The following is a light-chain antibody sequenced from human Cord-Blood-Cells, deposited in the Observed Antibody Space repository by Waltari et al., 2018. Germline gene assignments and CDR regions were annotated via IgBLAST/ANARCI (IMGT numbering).Light chain of an antibody. V-gene: IGKV2-28*01. CDR2: LGS. CDR3: MQALQTPYT. CDR1: QSLLHSNGYNY. Sequence: DIVMTQSPLSLPVTPGEPASISCTSSQSLLHSNGYNYLDWYLKKPGQSPQLLIYLGSNRASGVPDRFSGSGSGTDFTLKISRVEAEDVGVYYCMQALQTPYTFGQGTKLEIK. J-gene: IGKJ2*01.